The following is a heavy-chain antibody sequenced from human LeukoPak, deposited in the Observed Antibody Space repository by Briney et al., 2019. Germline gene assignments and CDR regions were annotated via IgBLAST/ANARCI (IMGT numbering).Heavy chain of an antibody. CDR1: GFTFSSYA. Sequence: GALRLSCAASGFTFSSYAMSWVRQAPGEGLEWVSAISGSGGITYYADTVRGRFTISRDNSKNTLYLQMNSLRAEDTAVYYCARSLRVRGVPDYMDVWGKGTTVTISS. CDR3: ARSLRVRGVPDYMDV. J-gene: IGHJ6*03. CDR2: ISGSGGIT. D-gene: IGHD3-10*01. V-gene: IGHV3-23*01.